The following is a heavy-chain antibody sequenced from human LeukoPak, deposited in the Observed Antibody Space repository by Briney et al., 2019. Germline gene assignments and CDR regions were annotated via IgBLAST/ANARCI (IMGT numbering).Heavy chain of an antibody. CDR2: IYHSGST. V-gene: IGHV4-59*08. CDR3: ARRGYYYDSSHYYYFDY. CDR1: GVSITSYY. Sequence: SETLSLTCTVSGVSITSYYWSWIRQPPGKGLEWIGSIYHSGSTNVNPSLKSRVTTSVDTSKNQFSLKLSSVTAADTAVYYCARRGYYYDSSHYYYFDYWGQGTLVTVSS. J-gene: IGHJ4*02. D-gene: IGHD3-22*01.